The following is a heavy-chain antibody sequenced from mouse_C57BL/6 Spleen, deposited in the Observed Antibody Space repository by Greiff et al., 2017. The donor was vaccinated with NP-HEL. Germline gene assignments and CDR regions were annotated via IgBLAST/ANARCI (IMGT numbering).Heavy chain of an antibody. CDR3: ARGITTVVATGYYYAMDY. J-gene: IGHJ4*01. CDR1: GFTFSDYY. D-gene: IGHD1-1*01. V-gene: IGHV5-12*01. Sequence: EVHLVESGGGLVQPGGSLKLSCAASGFTFSDYYMYWVRQTPEKRLEWVAYISNGGGSTYYPDTVKGRFTISRDNAKNTLYLQMSRLKSEDTAMYYCARGITTVVATGYYYAMDYWGQGTSVTVSS. CDR2: ISNGGGST.